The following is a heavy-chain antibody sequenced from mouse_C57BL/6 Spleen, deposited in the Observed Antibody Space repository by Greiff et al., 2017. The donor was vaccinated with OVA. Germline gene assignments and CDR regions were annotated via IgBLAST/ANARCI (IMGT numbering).Heavy chain of an antibody. J-gene: IGHJ2*01. CDR2: INPGGGGT. CDR3: ARSYYYDCSNAFDY. Sequence: QVQLQQSGAELVRPGTSVKLSCKASGYTFTNYWIEWVKQRPGQGLEWIGRINPGGGGTNYNEKFKGKATLTADKSSSTAYMQLSSLTSEDSAVYFCARSYYYDCSNAFDYWGQGTTLTVSS. D-gene: IGHD1-1*01. CDR1: GYTFTNYW. V-gene: IGHV1-54*01.